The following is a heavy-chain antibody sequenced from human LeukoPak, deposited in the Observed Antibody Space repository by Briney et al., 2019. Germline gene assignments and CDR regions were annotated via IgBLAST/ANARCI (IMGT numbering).Heavy chain of an antibody. CDR2: ISGSGGST. CDR3: AKFYSSGSTNWFDP. V-gene: IGHV3-23*01. J-gene: IGHJ5*02. CDR1: GFTFSSYA. Sequence: GGSLRLSCAASGFTFSSYAMSWVRQAPGKGLEWVSAISGSGGSTYYADSVKGRFTISRDNSKNTLYLQMNSLRAEDMAVYYCAKFYSSGSTNWFDPWGQGTLVTVSS. D-gene: IGHD6-19*01.